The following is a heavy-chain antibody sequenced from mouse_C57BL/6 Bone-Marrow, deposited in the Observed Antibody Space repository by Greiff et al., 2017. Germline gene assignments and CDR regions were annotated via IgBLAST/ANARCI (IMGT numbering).Heavy chain of an antibody. J-gene: IGHJ2*01. D-gene: IGHD1-1*01. CDR2: IYPGSGST. Sequence: QVQLKQSGAELVKPGASVKMSCKASGYTFTSYWITWVKQRPGQGLEWIGDIYPGSGSTNYNEKFKSKATLTVDTSSSTAYMQLSSLTSEDSAVYYCAREGDYGSSYLDYWGQGTTLTVSS. V-gene: IGHV1-55*01. CDR1: GYTFTSYW. CDR3: AREGDYGSSYLDY.